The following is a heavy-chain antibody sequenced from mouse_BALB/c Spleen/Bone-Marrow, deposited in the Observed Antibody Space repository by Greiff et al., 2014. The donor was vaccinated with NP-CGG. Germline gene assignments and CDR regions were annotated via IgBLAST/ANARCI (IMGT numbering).Heavy chain of an antibody. Sequence: VQLQQSGPELVKPGASVRISCKASGYTFTSYYIHWVKQRPGQGLEWIGWIYPGNVNTKYNEKFKGKATLTADKSSSTAYMQLSSLTSEDSAVYFCAIGGWLRDAMDYWGQGTSVTVSS. V-gene: IGHV1S56*01. D-gene: IGHD2-2*01. CDR2: IYPGNVNT. J-gene: IGHJ4*01. CDR1: GYTFTSYY. CDR3: AIGGWLRDAMDY.